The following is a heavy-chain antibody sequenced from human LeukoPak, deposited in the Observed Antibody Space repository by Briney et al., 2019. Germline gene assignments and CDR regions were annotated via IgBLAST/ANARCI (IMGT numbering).Heavy chain of an antibody. Sequence: GGSLRLSCAASGFTFSSFAMSWVRQAPGKGLEWVSAISDSGGSTYYADSVKGRFTISRDNAKNSLYLQMNSLRAEDTAVYYCARDLFDVFDIWGQGTMVTVSS. V-gene: IGHV3-23*01. CDR3: ARDLFDVFDI. CDR2: ISDSGGST. CDR1: GFTFSSFA. J-gene: IGHJ3*02.